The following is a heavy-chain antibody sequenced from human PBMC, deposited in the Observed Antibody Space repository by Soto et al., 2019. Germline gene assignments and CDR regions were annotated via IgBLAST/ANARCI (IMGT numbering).Heavy chain of an antibody. J-gene: IGHJ4*02. V-gene: IGHV4-31*02. CDR2: IYYSGST. Sequence: WTWIRQHPGKGPEWIGHIYYSGSTYYNPSLKSRVTISLDTAKNQFSLKLTSVTAADTAVYYCARGYDYDSGGYFFDYWGQGTLVTVSS. CDR3: ARGYDYDSGGYFFDY. D-gene: IGHD3-22*01.